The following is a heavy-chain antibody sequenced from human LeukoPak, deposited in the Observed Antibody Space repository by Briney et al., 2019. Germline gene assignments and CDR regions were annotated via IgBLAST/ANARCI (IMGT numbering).Heavy chain of an antibody. CDR3: AIVTDAFDI. CDR1: GFTFSSYS. V-gene: IGHV3-48*01. D-gene: IGHD5-18*01. Sequence: GGSLRLSCAASGFTFSSYSMNWVRQAPGKVLEWVSYISSSSSTIYYADSVKGRFTISRDNAKNSLYLQMNSLRAEDTAVYYCAIVTDAFDIWGQGTMVTVSS. CDR2: ISSSSSTI. J-gene: IGHJ3*02.